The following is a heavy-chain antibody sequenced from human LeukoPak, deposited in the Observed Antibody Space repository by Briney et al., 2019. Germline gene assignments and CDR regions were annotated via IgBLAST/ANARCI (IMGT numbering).Heavy chain of an antibody. CDR1: AGSIGSNY. D-gene: IGHD1-1*01. V-gene: IGHV4-4*07. Sequence: PSETLSLTCTVSAGSIGSNYWSWIRQPAGKGLEWIGRIYSTGSTNYNPSLKSRVTMSVDTSKNQFSLKLSSVTAADTAVYYCAREAAGGFYFDYWGQGTLVTVSS. CDR2: IYSTGST. J-gene: IGHJ4*02. CDR3: AREAAGGFYFDY.